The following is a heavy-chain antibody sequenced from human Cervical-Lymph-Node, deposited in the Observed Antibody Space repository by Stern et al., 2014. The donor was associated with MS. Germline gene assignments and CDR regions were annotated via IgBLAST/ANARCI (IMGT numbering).Heavy chain of an antibody. V-gene: IGHV2-70*01. D-gene: IGHD3-10*01. J-gene: IGHJ4*02. CDR2: IEWDDDK. CDR3: ARIPLRVHYFDY. Sequence: ESGPALVKPTQTLTLTCPFSGFSLSTSGMCVSWIRQPPGKALEWLALIEWDDDKYYSTSLKTRLTISKDTSKIQVVLTMTNMDPVDTATYYCARIPLRVHYFDYWGQGTLVTVSS. CDR1: GFSLSTSGMC.